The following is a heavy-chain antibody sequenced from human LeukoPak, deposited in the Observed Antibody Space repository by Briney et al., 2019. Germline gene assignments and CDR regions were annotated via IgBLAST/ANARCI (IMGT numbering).Heavy chain of an antibody. CDR2: ICSDGST. Sequence: GGSLRLSCAASGFSVSNNYMSWVRQAPGKGLEWVSIICSDGSTHHADSVKGRFTISRDNSKNTLYLQMNSLRTEDTAVYYCARDVRSDWYDAFDIWGQGTMVTVSS. V-gene: IGHV3-66*02. CDR1: GFSVSNNY. J-gene: IGHJ3*02. CDR3: ARDVRSDWYDAFDI. D-gene: IGHD6-13*01.